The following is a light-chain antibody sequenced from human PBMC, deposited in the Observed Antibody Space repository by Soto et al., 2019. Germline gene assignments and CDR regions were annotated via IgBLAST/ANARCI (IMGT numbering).Light chain of an antibody. CDR2: LNSDGSH. V-gene: IGLV4-69*01. Sequence: QPVLTQSPSASASLGASVKLTCTLSSGRSSYAIAWHQQQPEKGPRYLMNLNSDGSHSKGDGIPDRFSGSSSGAERYLTISSLQSGDEAVYYGQTWGTGIHVFGTGTKLTVL. CDR1: SGRSSYA. J-gene: IGLJ1*01. CDR3: QTWGTGIHV.